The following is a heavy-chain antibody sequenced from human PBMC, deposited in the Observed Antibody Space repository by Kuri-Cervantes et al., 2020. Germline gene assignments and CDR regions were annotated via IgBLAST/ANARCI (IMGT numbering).Heavy chain of an antibody. Sequence: GSLRLSCTVSGGSISSSSYYWGWIRQPPGKGLEWIGSIYYSGSTYYNPSLKSRVTISVDTSKNQFSLRFTSVTAADTAVYYCARIIPPRATRIKFYYYGMDVWGQGTTVTVSS. CDR2: IYYSGST. V-gene: IGHV4-39*07. CDR3: ARIIPPRATRIKFYYYGMDV. D-gene: IGHD3-3*01. J-gene: IGHJ6*02. CDR1: GGSISSSSYY.